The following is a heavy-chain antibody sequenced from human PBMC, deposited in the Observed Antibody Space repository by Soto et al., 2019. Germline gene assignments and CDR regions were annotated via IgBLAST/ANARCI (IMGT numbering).Heavy chain of an antibody. J-gene: IGHJ4*02. CDR1: EFTFGRFG. CDR3: AKEGTPMTSSYFDY. D-gene: IGHD5-18*01. Sequence: GGSLRLSCAASEFTFGRFGMQWVRQAPGKGLEWVAVISYDGTTKIYADSVKGRFIISRDDSKSTLYLQMDSLRAEDTAVYYCAKEGTPMTSSYFDYWGRGTLVTVSS. V-gene: IGHV3-30*18. CDR2: ISYDGTTK.